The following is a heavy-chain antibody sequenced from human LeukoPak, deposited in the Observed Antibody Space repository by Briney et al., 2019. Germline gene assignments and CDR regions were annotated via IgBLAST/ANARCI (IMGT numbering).Heavy chain of an antibody. CDR3: ARVFNIAAAGTFDY. J-gene: IGHJ4*02. D-gene: IGHD6-13*01. Sequence: PGRSLRLSCAASGFTFSDYYMTWIRQAPGKSLEWVSYISGNSGYTNYADSVKGRFTISRDNAKNSLYLQMNSLRAEDTAVYYCARVFNIAAAGTFDYWGQGTLVTVSS. V-gene: IGHV3-11*05. CDR2: ISGNSGYT. CDR1: GFTFSDYY.